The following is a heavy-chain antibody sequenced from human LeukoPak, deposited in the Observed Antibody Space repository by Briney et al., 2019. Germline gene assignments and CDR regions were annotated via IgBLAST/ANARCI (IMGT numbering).Heavy chain of an antibody. CDR3: ARNYGGNSCPDY. Sequence: PGGSLRLSCAASGFTFSSHAMHWVRQAPGKGLEWVAVISYDGGNKYYADSVKGRFTISRDNSKSTLYLQMNSLRAEDTAVYYCARNYGGNSCPDYWGQGTLVTVSS. CDR1: GFTFSSHA. V-gene: IGHV3-30-3*01. J-gene: IGHJ4*02. CDR2: ISYDGGNK. D-gene: IGHD4-23*01.